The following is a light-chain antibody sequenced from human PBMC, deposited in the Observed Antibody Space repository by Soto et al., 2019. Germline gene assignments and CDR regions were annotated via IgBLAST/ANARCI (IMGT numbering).Light chain of an antibody. CDR2: KTS. V-gene: IGKV1-5*03. J-gene: IGKJ4*01. CDR1: QSISNW. Sequence: DIQMTQSPSTLSASVGDRVTITCRASQSISNWLAWYQQKPGKAPKLLIYKTSNLDSGVPSRFSGSGSGTEFSLTISSLLPDDFATYYCQQYKSFSLTFGGGTRVEVK. CDR3: QQYKSFSLT.